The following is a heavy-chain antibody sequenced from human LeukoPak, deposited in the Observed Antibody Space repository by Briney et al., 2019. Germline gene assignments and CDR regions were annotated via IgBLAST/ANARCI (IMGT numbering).Heavy chain of an antibody. CDR2: IYYSGST. D-gene: IGHD4-17*01. CDR3: ARYRTTVTTAGLVAFDI. Sequence: PSETLSLTCTVSGGSISSSSYYWGRIRQPPGKGLEWIGSIYYSGSTYYNPSLKSRVTISVDTSKNQFSLKLSSVTAADTAVYYCARYRTTVTTAGLVAFDIWGQGTMVTVSS. CDR1: GGSISSSSYY. V-gene: IGHV4-39*01. J-gene: IGHJ3*02.